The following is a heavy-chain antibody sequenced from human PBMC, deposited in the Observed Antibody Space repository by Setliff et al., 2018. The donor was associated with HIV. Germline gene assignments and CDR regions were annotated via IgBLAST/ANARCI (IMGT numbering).Heavy chain of an antibody. Sequence: SETLSLTCAVHGGSFSSYYWSWIRQPAGKGLEWIGRIYASGSTNYNPSLKSRVTMSVDTSKNQFSLKLSSVTAADTAVYYCARDMTYDAFDIWGQGTMVTVSS. J-gene: IGHJ3*02. CDR1: GGSFSSYY. D-gene: IGHD2-21*02. CDR2: IYASGST. V-gene: IGHV4-4*07. CDR3: ARDMTYDAFDI.